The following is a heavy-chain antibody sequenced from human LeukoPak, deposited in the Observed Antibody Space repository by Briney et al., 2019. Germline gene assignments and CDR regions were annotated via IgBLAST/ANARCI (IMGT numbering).Heavy chain of an antibody. V-gene: IGHV4-4*07. CDR1: VAPISSSY. CDR3: AREGGDPRWLDP. D-gene: IGHD6-25*01. Sequence: PSGTFSLPGTVPVAPISSSYWTWIRNSAGRGLEWIGRINTSGSTNYNPSLRSRVTMSVNTSKNQFSLDLTSVTAADTAVYSCAREGGDPRWLDPWGQGALVTVSS. CDR2: INTSGST. J-gene: IGHJ5*02.